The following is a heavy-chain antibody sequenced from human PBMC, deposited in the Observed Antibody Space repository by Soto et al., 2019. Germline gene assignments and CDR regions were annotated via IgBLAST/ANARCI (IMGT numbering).Heavy chain of an antibody. Sequence: GGSLRLSCAASGFTFSSYGMHWVRQAPGKGLEWVAVIWYDGSNKYYADSVKGRFTISRDNSKNTLYLQMNSLRAEDTAVYYCARFSAAGTGEFDYWGQGTLVTVSS. D-gene: IGHD6-13*01. V-gene: IGHV3-33*01. CDR1: GFTFSSYG. J-gene: IGHJ4*02. CDR3: ARFSAAGTGEFDY. CDR2: IWYDGSNK.